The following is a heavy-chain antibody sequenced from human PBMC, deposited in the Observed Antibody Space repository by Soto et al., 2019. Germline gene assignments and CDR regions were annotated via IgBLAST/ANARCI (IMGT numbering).Heavy chain of an antibody. J-gene: IGHJ6*02. CDR2: IGTAGDT. Sequence: EVQQVESGGGLVQPGGSLRLSCAASGFTFSSYDMHWVRQATGKGLEWVSAIGTAGDTYYPGSVKGRFTISRENARNSLYPLLNRPRARVSVVYYRARAHSSSGWFSYYYYGMDVWGQGTTVTVSS. CDR1: GFTFSSYD. V-gene: IGHV3-13*04. CDR3: ARAHSSSGWFSYYYYGMDV. D-gene: IGHD6-19*01.